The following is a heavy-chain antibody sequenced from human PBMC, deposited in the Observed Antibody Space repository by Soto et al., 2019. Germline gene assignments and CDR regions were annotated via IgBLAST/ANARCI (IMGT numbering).Heavy chain of an antibody. V-gene: IGHV4-39*01. CDR1: GGSISSSSYY. CDR2: IYYSGST. J-gene: IGHJ5*02. CDR3: ARHGGYCSGGSCYSTTWFDP. D-gene: IGHD2-15*01. Sequence: QLQLQESGPGLVKPSETLSLTCTVSGGSISSSSYYWGWIRQPPGKGLEWIGSIYYSGSTYYNPSIKSRVTISSATSRNQFSLKLISVTAADTAVYYCARHGGYCSGGSCYSTTWFDPWGQGTLVTVSS.